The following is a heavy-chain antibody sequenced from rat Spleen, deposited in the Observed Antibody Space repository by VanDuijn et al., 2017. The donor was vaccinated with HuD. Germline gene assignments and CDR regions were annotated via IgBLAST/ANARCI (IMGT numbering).Heavy chain of an antibody. V-gene: IGHV2S12*01. CDR1: GFSLTSNG. D-gene: IGHD1-12*03. CDR3: IRDRGITMMVPLMDA. J-gene: IGHJ4*01. Sequence: QVQLKESGPGLVQPSQTLSLTCTVSGFSLTSNGVSWVRQPPGKGLEWIAAISSGGSPYYNSALKSRLSISRDTSKSQVFLKMNSLQTEDTAIYFCIRDRGITMMVPLMDAWGQGASVTVSS. CDR2: ISSGGSP.